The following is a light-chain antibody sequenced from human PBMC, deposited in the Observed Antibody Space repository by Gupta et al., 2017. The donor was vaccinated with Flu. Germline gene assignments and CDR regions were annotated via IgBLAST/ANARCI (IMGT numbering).Light chain of an antibody. CDR2: DVS. Sequence: SPLPQPPSVSGSPGRSVTISCTGTSSDVGGYNYVSWYQQHPGKAPKLMIYDVSKRPSGVPDRFSGSKSGNTASLTISGLQAEDEADYYCCSYAGSHWVFGGGTKLTVL. J-gene: IGLJ3*02. V-gene: IGLV2-11*01. CDR1: SSDVGGYNY. CDR3: CSYAGSHWV.